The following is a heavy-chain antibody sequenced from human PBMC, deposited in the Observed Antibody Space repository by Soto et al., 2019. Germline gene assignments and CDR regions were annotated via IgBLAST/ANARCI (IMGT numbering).Heavy chain of an antibody. CDR2: ISGSGGST. V-gene: IGHV3-23*01. D-gene: IGHD3-22*01. CDR1: GFTFSSYA. J-gene: IGHJ4*02. CDR3: ARTYYYDSSGYWPFDY. Sequence: PGGSLRLSSAASGFTFSSYAMSWVRQAPGKGLEWVSAISGSGGSTYYADSVKGRFTISRDNSKNTLYLQMNSLRAEDTAVYYCARTYYYDSSGYWPFDYWGQGTLVTVSS.